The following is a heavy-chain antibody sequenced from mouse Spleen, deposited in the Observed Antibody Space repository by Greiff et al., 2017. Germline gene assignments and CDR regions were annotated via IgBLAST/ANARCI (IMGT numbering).Heavy chain of an antibody. CDR3: TRWSAMDY. V-gene: IGHV1S127*01. Sequence: QVQLQQSGAELVKPGASVKMSCKASGYTFTSYWMHWVKQRPGQGLEWIGVIDPSDSYTSYNQKFKGKATLTVDTSSSTAYMQLSSLTSEDSAVYYCTRWSAMDYWGQGTSVTVSS. J-gene: IGHJ4*01. CDR1: GYTFTSYW. CDR2: IDPSDSYT.